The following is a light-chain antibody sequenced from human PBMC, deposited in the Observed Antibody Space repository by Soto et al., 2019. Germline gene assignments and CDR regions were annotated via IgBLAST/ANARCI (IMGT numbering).Light chain of an antibody. Sequence: EIVLTQSPATLSLSPGERATLSCRTSQSVSIYLAWYQQRPGQAPRLLIHEASNRATGIPVRFSGSGSGTDFTLTISRLEPEDFAVYYCQQRRNWPLTFGGGTKAEI. CDR2: EAS. V-gene: IGKV3-11*01. CDR3: QQRRNWPLT. CDR1: QSVSIY. J-gene: IGKJ4*01.